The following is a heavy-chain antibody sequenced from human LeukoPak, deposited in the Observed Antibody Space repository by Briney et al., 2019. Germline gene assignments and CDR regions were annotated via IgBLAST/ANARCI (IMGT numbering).Heavy chain of an antibody. CDR1: GGSISSSSYY. CDR2: IYYSGST. Sequence: SETLSLTCTVSGGSISSSSYYWGWIRQPPGKGLEWIGSIYYSGSTYYNPSLKSRVTISVDTSKNQFSLKLSSVTAADTAVYYCARGGGWFDPWGQGTLVTVSS. J-gene: IGHJ5*02. D-gene: IGHD2-15*01. V-gene: IGHV4-39*07. CDR3: ARGGGWFDP.